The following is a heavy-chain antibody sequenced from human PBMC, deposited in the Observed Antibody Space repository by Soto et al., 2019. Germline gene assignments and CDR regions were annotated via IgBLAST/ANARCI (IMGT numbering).Heavy chain of an antibody. CDR1: GFNFGNNA. J-gene: IGHJ4*02. Sequence: GGSLRLSCAASGFNFGNNAVSWVRQAPGKGLEWVSAISGSGGSTYYADSVKGRFTISRDNSKNTLYLQMNSLRADDTAVYYCAKDHCYDGSCYWIDYWGQGTLVTVSS. CDR3: AKDHCYDGSCYWIDY. V-gene: IGHV3-23*01. CDR2: ISGSGGST. D-gene: IGHD2-15*01.